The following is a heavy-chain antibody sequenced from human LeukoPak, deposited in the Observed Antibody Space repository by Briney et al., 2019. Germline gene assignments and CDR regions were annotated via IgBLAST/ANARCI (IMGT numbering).Heavy chain of an antibody. CDR2: ISSSSTTK. CDR1: GFTFRSYS. CDR3: ARDRRGDYVPFDAFDI. Sequence: GGSLRLSCVASGFTFRSYSMNWVRQVPGKGLEWVSYISSSSTTKYYADSVKGRFTISRDNAKNSLYLQMNSLRAEDTAVYYCARDRRGDYVPFDAFDIWGQGTMVTVSS. V-gene: IGHV3-48*04. D-gene: IGHD4-17*01. J-gene: IGHJ3*02.